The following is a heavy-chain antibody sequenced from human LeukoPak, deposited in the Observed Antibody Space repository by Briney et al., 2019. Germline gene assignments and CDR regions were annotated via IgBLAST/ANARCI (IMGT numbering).Heavy chain of an antibody. V-gene: IGHV3-7*01. CDR2: IKEDGSVK. CDR1: GFTFSRHW. D-gene: IGHD5-24*01. J-gene: IGHJ6*02. CDR3: AREGWRGMDV. Sequence: GGSLRLSCADSGFTFSRHWMDWVRQAPGKGLEWVANIKEDGSVKNYVDSVKGRFTISRDNAKNSLYLQMNSLRAEDTAVYYCAREGWRGMDVWGQGTTVTVSS.